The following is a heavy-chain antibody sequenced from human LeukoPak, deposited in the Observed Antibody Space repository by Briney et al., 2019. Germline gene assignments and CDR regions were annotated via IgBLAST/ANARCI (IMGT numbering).Heavy chain of an antibody. Sequence: GGSLRLSCVASGFTFSNYWMHWVRQPPGKGLVWVSRIYVDGRTTNYADSVKGRFTISRDNARNSLYLQMDSLRVEDTAFYYCARDLAFSRLDYWGQGVLVTVSS. D-gene: IGHD2/OR15-2a*01. CDR1: GFTFSNYW. CDR3: ARDLAFSRLDY. J-gene: IGHJ4*02. V-gene: IGHV3-74*01. CDR2: IYVDGRTT.